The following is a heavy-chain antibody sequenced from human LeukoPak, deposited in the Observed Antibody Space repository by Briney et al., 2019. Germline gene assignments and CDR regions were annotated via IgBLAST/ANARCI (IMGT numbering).Heavy chain of an antibody. CDR2: ISSSGSTI. CDR3: ARVGWELLSPIDY. V-gene: IGHV3-48*03. CDR1: GFTFSSYE. J-gene: IGHJ4*02. D-gene: IGHD1-26*01. Sequence: GGSLRLSCAASGFTFSSYEMNWVRQAPGKGLEWVSYISSSGSTIYYADSVKGRFTISRDNAKNSLYLQMNSLRGEDTAVYYCARVGWELLSPIDYWGQGTLVTVSS.